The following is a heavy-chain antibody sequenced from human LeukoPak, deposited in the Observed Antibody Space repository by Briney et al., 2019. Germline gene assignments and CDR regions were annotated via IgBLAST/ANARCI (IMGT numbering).Heavy chain of an antibody. CDR3: ASNKFYDFWSGYSPRFDY. CDR2: IYYSGST. D-gene: IGHD3-3*01. J-gene: IGHJ4*02. V-gene: IGHV4-59*08. CDR1: GGSISSYY. Sequence: SETLSLTCTASGGSISSYYWSWIRQPPGKGLEWIGYIYYSGSTNYNPSLKSRVTISVDTSKNQFSLKLSSVTAADTAVYYCASNKFYDFWSGYSPRFDYWGQGTLVTVSS.